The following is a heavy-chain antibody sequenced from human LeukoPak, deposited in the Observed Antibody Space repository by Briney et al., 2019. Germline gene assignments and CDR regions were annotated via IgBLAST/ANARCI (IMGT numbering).Heavy chain of an antibody. D-gene: IGHD3-22*01. CDR2: TYYRSKWYN. J-gene: IGHJ5*02. V-gene: IGHV6-1*01. CDR1: GDSVSSNSAA. CDR3: ARDRDDSSGYYYGNNWFDP. Sequence: SQTLSLTCAISGDSVSSNSAAWNWIRQSPSRGLEWLGRTYYRSKWYNDYAVSVKSRITINPDTSKNQFSLQLNSVTPEDTAVYYCARDRDDSSGYYYGNNWFDPWGQGTLVTVSS.